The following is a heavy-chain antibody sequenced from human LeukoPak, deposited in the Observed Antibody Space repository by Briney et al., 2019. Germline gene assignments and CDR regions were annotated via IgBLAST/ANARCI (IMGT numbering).Heavy chain of an antibody. V-gene: IGHV3-74*01. CDR1: GFTFSPYW. CDR3: ARGGGDHAFDV. D-gene: IGHD2-21*02. Sequence: GGSLRLSCAASGFTFSPYWMHWVRQGPGKGLVWDARIDSDGSSTIYADSVKGRLTISRDNAQNTLYLQMDSLRAEDTAVYYCARGGGDHAFDVWGQGTMVTVSS. J-gene: IGHJ3*01. CDR2: IDSDGSST.